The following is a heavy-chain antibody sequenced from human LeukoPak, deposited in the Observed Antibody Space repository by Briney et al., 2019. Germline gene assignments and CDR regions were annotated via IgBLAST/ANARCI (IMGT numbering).Heavy chain of an antibody. CDR1: GFTFTSHD. CDR2: MNPNSGNT. V-gene: IGHV1-8*01. D-gene: IGHD3-22*01. CDR3: ARVGQSTVYYDSSGYYSPQNYGMDV. J-gene: IGHJ6*02. Sequence: ASVTVSCKASGFTFTSHDYNWVRQATGQGLEWMGWMNPNSGNTGYAQKFQGRVTMTRDTSITTVYMELSSLTSEDTAVYYCARVGQSTVYYDSSGYYSPQNYGMDVWGQGTTVTVSS.